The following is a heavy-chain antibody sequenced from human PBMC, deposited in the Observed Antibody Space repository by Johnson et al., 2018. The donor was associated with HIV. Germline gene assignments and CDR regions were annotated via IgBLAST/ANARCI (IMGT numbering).Heavy chain of an antibody. J-gene: IGHJ3*01. D-gene: IGHD1-26*01. V-gene: IGHV3-33*06. Sequence: QMQLVESGGGVVQPGRSLRLSCAASGFTFSNYGMHWVRQAPGKGLEWVAVVWYDGSNKYYADSVKGRFTIFRDNSENTLYLQMNSLRAEDTALYYCAKGRMGASGSYNVWGQGTMVTVSS. CDR2: VWYDGSNK. CDR1: GFTFSNYG. CDR3: AKGRMGASGSYNV.